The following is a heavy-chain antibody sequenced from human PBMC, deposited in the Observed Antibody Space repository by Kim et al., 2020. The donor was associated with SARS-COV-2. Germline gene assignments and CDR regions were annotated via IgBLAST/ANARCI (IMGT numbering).Heavy chain of an antibody. J-gene: IGHJ6*02. Sequence: GGSLRLSCAASGFTFSSYGMHWVRQAPGKGLEWVAVISYDGSNKYYADSVKGRFTISRGNSKNTLYLQMNSLRAEDTAVYYCAKDRGIQLWFHYYYGMDVWGQGTTVTVSS. CDR3: AKDRGIQLWFHYYYGMDV. D-gene: IGHD5-18*01. V-gene: IGHV3-30*18. CDR1: GFTFSSYG. CDR2: ISYDGSNK.